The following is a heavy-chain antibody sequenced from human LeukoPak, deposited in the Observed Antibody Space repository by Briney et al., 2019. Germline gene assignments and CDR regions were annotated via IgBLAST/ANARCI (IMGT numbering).Heavy chain of an antibody. J-gene: IGHJ4*02. CDR3: ARDSYSSGWFPSNFDY. D-gene: IGHD6-19*01. CDR2: INPNSGGT. V-gene: IGHV1-2*02. CDR1: GYAFTGYY. Sequence: VASVKVSCKASGYAFTGYYMHWVRQAPGQGLEWMGWINPNSGGTNYAQKFQGRVTMTRDTSISTAYMELSRLRSDDTAVYYCARDSYSSGWFPSNFDYWGQGTLVTVSS.